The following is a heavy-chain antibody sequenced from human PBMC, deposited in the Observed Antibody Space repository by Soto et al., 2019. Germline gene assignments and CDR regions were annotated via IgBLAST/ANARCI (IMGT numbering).Heavy chain of an antibody. CDR2: IWYDGSNK. CDR3: ARSPPSGYCSGGSCYGEDYFDY. D-gene: IGHD2-15*01. CDR1: GFTFSSYG. J-gene: IGHJ4*02. Sequence: QVQLVESGGGVVQPGRSLRLSCAASGFTFSSYGMHWVRQAPGKGLEWVAVIWYDGSNKYYADSVKGRFTISRDNSKNTLYLQLNSLSAEYTAVYYCARSPPSGYCSGGSCYGEDYFDYWGQGTLVTVSS. V-gene: IGHV3-33*01.